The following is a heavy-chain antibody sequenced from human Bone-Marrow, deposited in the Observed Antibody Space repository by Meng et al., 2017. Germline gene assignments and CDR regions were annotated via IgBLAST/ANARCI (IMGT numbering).Heavy chain of an antibody. V-gene: IGHV4-31*03. J-gene: IGHJ2*01. CDR2: IYYTGST. CDR1: GGSINSGDYY. Sequence: QGQLQESGQRRVKPSQTLSLTCTVSGGSINSGDYYWSWIRQHPGKGLEWIGFIYYTGSTQYNPSLKSRVTISVDTSKNQFSLKLSSVTAADTAVYYCARGRVTTVTTPNWYFDLWGRGTLVTVSS. D-gene: IGHD4-17*01. CDR3: ARGRVTTVTTPNWYFDL.